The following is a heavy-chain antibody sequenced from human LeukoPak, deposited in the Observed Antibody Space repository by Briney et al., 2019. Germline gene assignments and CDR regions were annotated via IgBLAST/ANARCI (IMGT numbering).Heavy chain of an antibody. Sequence: SETLSLTCAVSNASISSHYWSWIRQPPGKGLEYIGYINDSGSTKYNPSLKSRVTMSVDTSKNHFSLKVNSVTAADTAVYYCARRPWYSGSSGYYFDLWGQGTLVTVSS. CDR1: NASISSHY. J-gene: IGHJ4*02. V-gene: IGHV4-59*11. D-gene: IGHD1-26*01. CDR2: INDSGST. CDR3: ARRPWYSGSSGYYFDL.